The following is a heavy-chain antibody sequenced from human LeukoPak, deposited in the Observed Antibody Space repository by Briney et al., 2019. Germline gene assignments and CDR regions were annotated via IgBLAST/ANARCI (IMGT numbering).Heavy chain of an antibody. CDR2: IYYSGST. CDR1: GGSISSHY. CDR3: AIRGAASKDSSGYFRSKPFDY. J-gene: IGHJ4*02. V-gene: IGHV4-59*11. D-gene: IGHD3-22*01. Sequence: SETLSLTCTVSGGSISSHYWSWIRQPPGEGLEWIGYIYYSGSTNYNPSLKSRVTISVDTSKNQFSLRLSSVTAADTAVYYCAIRGAASKDSSGYFRSKPFDYWGQGTLVTVSS.